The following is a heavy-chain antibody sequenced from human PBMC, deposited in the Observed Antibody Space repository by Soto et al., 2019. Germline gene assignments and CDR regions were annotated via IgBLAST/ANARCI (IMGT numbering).Heavy chain of an antibody. V-gene: IGHV1-18*01. D-gene: IGHD2-8*01. CDR3: AKNGQPPYYYYGMDV. Sequence: QGQLVQSGPEVKKPGASVKVSCKASGYTFSRYGISWVRQAPGQGLEWMGWISGYNGDTIYAQKVQGRVTMTIDTSTYTAYMELRSLTSDDTAIYYCAKNGQPPYYYYGMDVWGQGTTVTVS. J-gene: IGHJ6*02. CDR1: GYTFSRYG. CDR2: ISGYNGDT.